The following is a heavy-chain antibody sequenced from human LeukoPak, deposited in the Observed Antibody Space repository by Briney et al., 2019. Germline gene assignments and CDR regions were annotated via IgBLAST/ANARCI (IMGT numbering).Heavy chain of an antibody. V-gene: IGHV4-59*08. CDR3: AGGGWSFDAFDF. Sequence: SETLSLTCTVSGVSISTYYWSWIRQPPGKGLEWLGYIHYSGSTNYSPSLKSRVTISVDTSKNRFSLRLSSLTAADTAVYFCAGGGWSFDAFDFRGQGTMVTVSS. CDR2: IHYSGST. D-gene: IGHD6-19*01. J-gene: IGHJ3*01. CDR1: GVSISTYY.